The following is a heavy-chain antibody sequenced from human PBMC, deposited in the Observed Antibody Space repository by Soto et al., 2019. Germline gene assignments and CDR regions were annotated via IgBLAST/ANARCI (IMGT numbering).Heavy chain of an antibody. CDR3: ARERSAAGTGWFDP. Sequence: QVQLVQSGAEVKKPWASVKVSCKASGYTFTSYDINWVRQATGQGLEWMGWMNPNSGNTGYAQKFQGRVTMTRNTSISTAYMELSSLRSEDTAVYYCARERSAAGTGWFDPWGQGTRVTVSS. CDR2: MNPNSGNT. CDR1: GYTFTSYD. J-gene: IGHJ5*02. D-gene: IGHD6-13*01. V-gene: IGHV1-8*01.